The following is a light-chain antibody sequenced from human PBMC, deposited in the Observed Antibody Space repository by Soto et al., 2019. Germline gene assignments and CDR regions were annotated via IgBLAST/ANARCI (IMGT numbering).Light chain of an antibody. V-gene: IGLV2-23*02. Sequence: QSALTQPASVSGSPGQSITISCTETSSDFGTYNLVSWYQQNPGKAPKLMIYEVTKRPSGVSNRFSGSQSGNTASLTISGLQAEDEDDYYCCSHAHPNTLVFGGGTKVTVL. CDR3: CSHAHPNTLV. CDR2: EVT. J-gene: IGLJ3*02. CDR1: SSDFGTYNL.